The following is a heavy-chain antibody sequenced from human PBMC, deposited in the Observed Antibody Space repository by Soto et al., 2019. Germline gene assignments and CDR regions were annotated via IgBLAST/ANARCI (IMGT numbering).Heavy chain of an antibody. CDR2: ISGSGGST. D-gene: IGHD2-8*01. Sequence: PGGSLRLSSAASGFTFSSYAMSWVRQAPGKGLEWVSAISGSGGSTYYADSVKGRFTISRDNSKNTLYLQMNSLRAEDTAVYYCAKDMVVIVLKPTGMDVWGQGTTVTVSS. CDR3: AKDMVVIVLKPTGMDV. V-gene: IGHV3-23*01. J-gene: IGHJ6*02. CDR1: GFTFSSYA.